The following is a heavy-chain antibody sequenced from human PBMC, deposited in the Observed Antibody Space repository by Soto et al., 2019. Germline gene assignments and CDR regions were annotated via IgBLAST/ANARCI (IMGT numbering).Heavy chain of an antibody. CDR3: AHKGDGYRGFKY. J-gene: IGHJ4*02. Sequence: QITLKESGPTLVKPTQTLTLTCTFSGFSGSTRGVGVGWIRQPPGKALQWLALIYWDDDKRYRPSLKSRLSLTKDTSKRQVVLTMTNMDPVDTGTYYCAHKGDGYRGFKYWGQGTLVTVSS. D-gene: IGHD5-12*01. CDR1: GFSGSTRGVG. V-gene: IGHV2-5*02. CDR2: IYWDDDK.